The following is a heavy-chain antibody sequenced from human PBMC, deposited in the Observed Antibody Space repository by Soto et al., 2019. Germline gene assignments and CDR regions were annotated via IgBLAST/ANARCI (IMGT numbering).Heavy chain of an antibody. Sequence: QVQLQESGPGLVKPSETLSLTCTVSGGSVSSGSYYWRWIRQPPGKGLEWIGYIYYSGSTNYNPSLKSRVTISVDTSKNQFSLKLSSVTAADTAVYYCARGEYPDAFDIWGQGTMVTVSS. CDR3: ARGEYPDAFDI. V-gene: IGHV4-61*01. CDR2: IYYSGST. J-gene: IGHJ3*02. CDR1: GGSVSSGSYY. D-gene: IGHD2-2*01.